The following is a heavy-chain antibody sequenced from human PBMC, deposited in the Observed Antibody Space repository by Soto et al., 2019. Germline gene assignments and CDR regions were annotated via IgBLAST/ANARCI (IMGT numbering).Heavy chain of an antibody. V-gene: IGHV1-18*01. J-gene: IGHJ6*03. CDR1: GYTFTNYC. D-gene: IGHD2-8*02. Sequence: ASEKVACKASGYTFTNYCITWVRQSPGQGHEWMGGIGAYNGDTHYTQRLQGRVTMTTDTSTSTAYMELRGLRSDDTAIYYCAIVLQLFGYFYYFIYFCGKGTTVIVSS. CDR3: AIVLQLFGYFYYFIYF. CDR2: IGAYNGDT.